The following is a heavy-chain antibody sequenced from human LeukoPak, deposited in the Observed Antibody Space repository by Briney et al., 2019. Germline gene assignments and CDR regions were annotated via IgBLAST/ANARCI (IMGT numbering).Heavy chain of an antibody. CDR3: ARHRFSYSSSDDFDL. J-gene: IGHJ2*01. CDR1: GFTFSSYA. V-gene: IGHV3-23*01. D-gene: IGHD6-13*01. Sequence: GGSLRLSCAASGFTFSSYAMSWVRQAPGKGLEWVSTISNNDGTTYYADSVKGRFTISRDNSKNTLYLQIYTLTAEDTALYYCARHRFSYSSSDDFDLWGRGTLVTVSS. CDR2: ISNNDGTT.